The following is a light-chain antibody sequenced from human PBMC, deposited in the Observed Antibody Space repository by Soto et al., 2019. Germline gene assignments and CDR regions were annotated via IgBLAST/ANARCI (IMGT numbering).Light chain of an antibody. J-gene: IGLJ1*01. CDR2: DVS. Sequence: QSALTQPRSVFGSPGQSVTISCTGTSSDVGTYNYVSWYQQHPGEAPKLMIFDVSERPSGVPDRFSGSKSGNTASLTISGLQAGDEADYYRFSYGANDSVFATGPKATVL. CDR1: SSDVGTYNY. V-gene: IGLV2-11*01. CDR3: FSYGANDSV.